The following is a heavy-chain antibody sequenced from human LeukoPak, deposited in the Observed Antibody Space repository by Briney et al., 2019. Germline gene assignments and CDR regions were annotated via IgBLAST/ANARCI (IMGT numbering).Heavy chain of an antibody. J-gene: IGHJ4*02. CDR1: GFTFNSYA. V-gene: IGHV3-23*01. D-gene: IGHD6-19*01. CDR3: AKTTAGNSSGRYPGWPVDY. CDR2: VSGSGGIT. Sequence: GGSLRLSCAASGFTFNSYAMTWVRQTPGKGLEWVSHVSGSGGITYYADSVKGRFTISRDNSKNTLYLQMNSLRAEDTAVYYCAKTTAGNSSGRYPGWPVDYWGQGTLVTVSS.